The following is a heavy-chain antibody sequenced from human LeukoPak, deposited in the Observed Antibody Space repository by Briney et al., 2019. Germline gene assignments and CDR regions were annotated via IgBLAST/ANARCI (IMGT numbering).Heavy chain of an antibody. J-gene: IGHJ4*02. Sequence: PGGSLRLSCAASGFTFSSYGMHWVRQAPGKGLEWVAFIRYDGSNKYYADSVKGRFTISRDNSKNTLYLQMNSLRAEDTAVYYCARGPTVARGLDYWGQGTLVTVSS. CDR1: GFTFSSYG. V-gene: IGHV3-30*02. D-gene: IGHD4-11*01. CDR2: IRYDGSNK. CDR3: ARGPTVARGLDY.